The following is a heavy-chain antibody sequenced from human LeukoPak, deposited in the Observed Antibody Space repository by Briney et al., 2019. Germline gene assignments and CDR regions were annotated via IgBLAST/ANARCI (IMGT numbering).Heavy chain of an antibody. Sequence: GESLKISCQGSGYTFTAYWIGWVRQMPGKGLEWVGIIHPGYSDTRYSPSFQGQITISADKSITTAYLQWSSLKASDTAMYYCGRHQHSGSYGAFDIWGQGTMVTVSS. D-gene: IGHD1-26*01. CDR3: GRHQHSGSYGAFDI. J-gene: IGHJ3*02. CDR2: IHPGYSDT. V-gene: IGHV5-51*01. CDR1: GYTFTAYW.